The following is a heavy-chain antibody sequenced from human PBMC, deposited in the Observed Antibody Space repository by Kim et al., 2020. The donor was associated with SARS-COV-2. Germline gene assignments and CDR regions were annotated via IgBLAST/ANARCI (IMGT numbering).Heavy chain of an antibody. CDR2: ISRSGGTT. CDR1: GFTFSSHA. CDR3: AKTLYSSSTDAFDI. V-gene: IGHV3-23*01. J-gene: IGHJ3*02. D-gene: IGHD6-6*01. Sequence: GGSLRLSCAASGFTFSSHAMTWVRQAPGKGLEWVSGISRSGGTTYYADSMKGRFTISIDNSKNTLYLQLNSLRPEDTAVYYCAKTLYSSSTDAFDIWGQGTMVTVSS.